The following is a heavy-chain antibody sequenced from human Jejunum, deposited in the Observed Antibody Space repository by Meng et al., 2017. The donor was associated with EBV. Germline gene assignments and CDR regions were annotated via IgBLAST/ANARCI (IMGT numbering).Heavy chain of an antibody. J-gene: IGHJ4*02. CDR2: IYYSGST. D-gene: IGHD5-12*01. CDR3: AGLRYSGYDRAFDY. CDR1: GGSVNSGNVY. V-gene: IGHV4-61*01. Sequence: QSPRQEPGPGLAKPSETLSLTCTVSGGSVNSGNVYWSWIRQPPGKGLEWIGYIYYSGSTNYIPSLKSRVTISLDTSKNQFSLKLSSVTAADTAVYYCAGLRYSGYDRAFDYWGQGALVTVSS.